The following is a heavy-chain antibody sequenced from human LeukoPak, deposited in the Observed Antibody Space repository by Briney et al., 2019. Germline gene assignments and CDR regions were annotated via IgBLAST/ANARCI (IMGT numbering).Heavy chain of an antibody. V-gene: IGHV4-59*08. D-gene: IGHD3-22*01. CDR1: GGSISHYY. Sequence: SETLSLTCTVSGGSISHYYWSWIRQPPGKGLEWIGYIYYSGSTNYNPSLKSRVTISVDTSKNQFSLKLSSVTAADTAVYFCARGPYSYDSSGAFDIWGQGTMVTVSS. CDR3: ARGPYSYDSSGAFDI. CDR2: IYYSGST. J-gene: IGHJ3*02.